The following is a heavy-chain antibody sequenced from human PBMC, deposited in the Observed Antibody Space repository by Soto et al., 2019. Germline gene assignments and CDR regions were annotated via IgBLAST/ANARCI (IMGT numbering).Heavy chain of an antibody. V-gene: IGHV1-69*04. CDR3: ARDGGGTGA. CDR1: GGSFSTYS. J-gene: IGHJ5*02. Sequence: QVQLVQSGAEVKKPGSSVKVSCKASGGSFSTYSITWVRQAPGQGLEWMGRIIPMLGIANYAQRFRGRLTVTADKPTNTAYMDLSSLRFEDTAVYYCARDGGGTGAWCQGTLVTVSS. D-gene: IGHD3-16*01. CDR2: IIPMLGIA.